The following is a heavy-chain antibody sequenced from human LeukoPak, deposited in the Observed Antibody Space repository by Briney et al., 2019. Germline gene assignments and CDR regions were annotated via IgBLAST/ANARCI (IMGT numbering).Heavy chain of an antibody. Sequence: GGSLRLSCAASGFTVSSNYMSWVRQAPGKGLEWVSIIYSGGSTFYADSVKGRFTISRDNSKNTLYLQMNSLRAEDTAVYYCARTYYDFWSMMFDPWGQGTLVTVSS. CDR2: IYSGGST. CDR3: ARTYYDFWSMMFDP. D-gene: IGHD3-3*01. J-gene: IGHJ5*02. CDR1: GFTVSSNY. V-gene: IGHV3-53*01.